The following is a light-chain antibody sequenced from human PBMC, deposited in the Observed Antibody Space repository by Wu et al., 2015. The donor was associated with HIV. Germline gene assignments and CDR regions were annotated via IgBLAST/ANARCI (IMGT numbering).Light chain of an antibody. CDR3: QQYNSYSQRT. V-gene: IGKV1-5*03. CDR1: QRLLLG. CDR2: EAS. Sequence: SVGDKSTPVTCRASQRLLLGWPGISTNHGKAPKLLIYEASKLKTGVPSRFSGSGSGTEFTLTVSSLQPDDIATYYCQQYNSYSQRTFGQGTKVEIK. J-gene: IGKJ1*01.